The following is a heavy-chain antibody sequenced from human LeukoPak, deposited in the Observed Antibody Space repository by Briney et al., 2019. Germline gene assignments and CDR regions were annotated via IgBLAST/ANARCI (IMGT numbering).Heavy chain of an antibody. CDR2: IIPIFGTA. J-gene: IGHJ3*02. V-gene: IGHV1-69*13. CDR3: ATRGYSYGYDAFDI. Sequence: SVKVSCKASVGTFSSYAISWVRQAPGQGLEWMGGIIPIFGTANYAQKFQGRVTITADESTSTAYMELSSLRSEDTAVYYCATRGYSYGYDAFDIWGQGTMVTVSS. D-gene: IGHD5-18*01. CDR1: VGTFSSYA.